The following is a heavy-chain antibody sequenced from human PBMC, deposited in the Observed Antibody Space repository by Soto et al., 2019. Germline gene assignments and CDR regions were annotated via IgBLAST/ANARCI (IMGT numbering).Heavy chain of an antibody. V-gene: IGHV3-7*01. Sequence: LRRSCTASGSSLNSYRMSWVRQGSGKGLEWLACVEEDGSDKYYVDSVKGRFTISRDKAKSSVYLQMNSLRAEDTAVYYCITEYKGCWGQGSRVTV. CDR2: VEEDGSDK. D-gene: IGHD1-20*01. J-gene: IGHJ4*02. CDR1: GSSLNSYR. CDR3: ITEYKGC.